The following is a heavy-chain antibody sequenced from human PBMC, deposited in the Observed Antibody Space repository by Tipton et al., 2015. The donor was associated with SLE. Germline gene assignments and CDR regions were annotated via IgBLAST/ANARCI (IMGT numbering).Heavy chain of an antibody. CDR3: ARDGHWFFDL. Sequence: TLSLTCTVSGGSISSYYWSWIRQPPGKGLEWIGYIYYSGSTNYNPSLKSRVTISVDTSKNHFSLKLNSVTAADTAVYYCARDGHWFFDLWGRGTLVTVSS. V-gene: IGHV4-59*12. CDR1: GGSISSYY. J-gene: IGHJ2*01. CDR2: IYYSGST.